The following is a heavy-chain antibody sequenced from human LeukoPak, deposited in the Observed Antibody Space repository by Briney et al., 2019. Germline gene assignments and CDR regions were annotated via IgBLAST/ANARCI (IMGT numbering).Heavy chain of an antibody. V-gene: IGHV3-7*03. CDR1: GFTFSSYW. CDR2: INKDGGEK. CDR3: AKGGKWDVTPFDY. J-gene: IGHJ4*02. D-gene: IGHD1-26*01. Sequence: GGSLRLSCAASGFTFSSYWMSWVRQAPGKGLEWVANINKDGGEKYYVDSVKGRFTISRDNSKNTLYLQVNSLRAEDTAVYYCAKGGKWDVTPFDYWGQGTLVTVSS.